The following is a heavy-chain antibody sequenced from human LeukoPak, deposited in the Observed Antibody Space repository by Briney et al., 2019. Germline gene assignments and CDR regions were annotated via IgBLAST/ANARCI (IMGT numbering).Heavy chain of an antibody. CDR2: IYTSGST. Sequence: SETLSLTCTVSGGSISSGSYYWSWIRQPAGKGLEWIGRIYTSGSTNYNPFLKSRVTISVDTSKNQFSLKLSSVTAADTAVYYCARSLGYCSGGSCYSGSWFDPWGQGTLVTVSS. CDR3: ARSLGYCSGGSCYSGSWFDP. V-gene: IGHV4-61*02. CDR1: GGSISSGSYY. D-gene: IGHD2-15*01. J-gene: IGHJ5*02.